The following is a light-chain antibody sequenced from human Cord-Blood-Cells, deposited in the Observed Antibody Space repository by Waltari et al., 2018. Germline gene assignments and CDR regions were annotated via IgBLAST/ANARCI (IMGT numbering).Light chain of an antibody. Sequence: QSALTQPPSASGSPGQSVTISCTGTSSDVGGYNHASWYQQHPGKAPKRMIYEVSKRPSGVPDRFSGSKSGNTASLTVSGLQAEDEADYYCSSYAGSNNLVFGGGTKLTVL. CDR1: SSDVGGYNH. V-gene: IGLV2-8*01. CDR2: EVS. J-gene: IGLJ2*01. CDR3: SSYAGSNNLV.